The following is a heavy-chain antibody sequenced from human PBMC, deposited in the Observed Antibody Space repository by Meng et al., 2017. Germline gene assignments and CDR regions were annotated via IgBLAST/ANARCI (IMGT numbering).Heavy chain of an antibody. J-gene: IGHJ4*02. CDR1: GYTFTSYA. CDR3: ARGGQGYDYVWGSYRDDY. D-gene: IGHD3-16*02. V-gene: IGHV1-3*01. CDR2: INAGNGNT. Sequence: QVQLVQSGAEVKKPGASVKVSCQASGYTFTSYAMHWVRQAPGQRLEWMGWINAGNGNTKYSQKFQGRVTITRDTSASTAYMELSSLRSEDTAVYYCARGGQGYDYVWGSYRDDYWGQGTLVTVSS.